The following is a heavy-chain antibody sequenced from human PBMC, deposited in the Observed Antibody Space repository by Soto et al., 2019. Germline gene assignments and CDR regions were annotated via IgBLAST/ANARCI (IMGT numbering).Heavy chain of an antibody. V-gene: IGHV3-64*01. J-gene: IGHJ5*02. CDR1: GFTFSSYA. D-gene: IGHD3-10*01. CDR3: ARGFGPNGFDP. CDR2: ISSNGGST. Sequence: GGSLRLSCAASGFTFSSYAMSWVRQAPGKGLEYVSAISSNGGSTYYANSVKGRFTISRDNSKNTLYLQMGSLRAEDMAVYYCARGFGPNGFDPWGQGTLVTVSS.